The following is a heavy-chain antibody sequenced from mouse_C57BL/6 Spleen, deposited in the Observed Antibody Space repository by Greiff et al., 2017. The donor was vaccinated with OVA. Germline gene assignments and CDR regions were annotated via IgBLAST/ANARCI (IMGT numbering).Heavy chain of an antibody. D-gene: IGHD3-3*01. Sequence: VQLQQSGPELVKPGASVKIPCKASGYTFTDYNMDWVKQSHGKSLEWIGDINPNNGGTIYNQKFKGKATLTVDKSSSTAYMELRSLTSEDTAVYYCASGTNPYAMDYWGQGTSVTVSS. CDR3: ASGTNPYAMDY. CDR2: INPNNGGT. CDR1: GYTFTDYN. V-gene: IGHV1-18*01. J-gene: IGHJ4*01.